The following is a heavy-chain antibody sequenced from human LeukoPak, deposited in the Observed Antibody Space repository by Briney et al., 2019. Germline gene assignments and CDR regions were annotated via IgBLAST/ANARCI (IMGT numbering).Heavy chain of an antibody. CDR1: AYTFTGYY. J-gene: IGHJ4*02. D-gene: IGHD3-10*02. Sequence: ASVKVSCKASAYTFTGYYLHWVRQAPGQGLEWMGWINPNSGDTNYAQKFQGRVTMTRDTSINKAYMELSRLRSDDTAVYHCARDLTMFVVVPGYWGQGTLVTVSS. CDR3: ARDLTMFVVVPGY. CDR2: INPNSGDT. V-gene: IGHV1-2*02.